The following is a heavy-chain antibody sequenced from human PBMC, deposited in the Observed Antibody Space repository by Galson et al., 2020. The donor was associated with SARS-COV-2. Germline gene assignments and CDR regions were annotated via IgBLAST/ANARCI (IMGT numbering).Heavy chain of an antibody. CDR2: IWYDGSNK. D-gene: IGHD6-19*01. J-gene: IGHJ4*02. CDR1: GFTFSSYG. Sequence: GGSLRLSCAASGFTFSSYGMHWVRQAPGKGLEWVAVIWYDGSNKYYADSVKGRFTISRDNSKNTLYLQMNSLRAEDTAVYYCARETPGYSSGWYLGGYYFDYWGQGTLVTVSS. CDR3: ARETPGYSSGWYLGGYYFDY. V-gene: IGHV3-33*01.